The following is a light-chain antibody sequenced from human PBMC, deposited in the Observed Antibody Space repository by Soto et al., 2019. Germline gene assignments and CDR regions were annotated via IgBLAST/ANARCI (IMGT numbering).Light chain of an antibody. CDR1: SSDVGGYNY. J-gene: IGLJ2*01. CDR3: SSYTSSISRL. Sequence: QSALTQPASVSGSPGQSITISCTGTSSDVGGYNYVSWYQHHPAKAPKLMIYEVSNRPSGVSDRFSGSKSGNTASLTISGLQAEDEADYYCSSYTSSISRLFGGGTQLTVL. CDR2: EVS. V-gene: IGLV2-14*01.